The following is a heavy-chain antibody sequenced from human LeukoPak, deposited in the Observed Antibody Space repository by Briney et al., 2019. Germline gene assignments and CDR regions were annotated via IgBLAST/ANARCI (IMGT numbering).Heavy chain of an antibody. CDR1: GGSFSGYY. Sequence: SETLSLTCAVYGGSFSGYYWSWIRQPPGKGLEWIGEINHSGSTNYNPSLKSRVTISVDTSKNQFSLKLSSVTAADTAVYYCARVGYCSGGSCYLHGMDVWGKGTTVTASS. V-gene: IGHV4-34*01. J-gene: IGHJ6*04. D-gene: IGHD2-15*01. CDR2: INHSGST. CDR3: ARVGYCSGGSCYLHGMDV.